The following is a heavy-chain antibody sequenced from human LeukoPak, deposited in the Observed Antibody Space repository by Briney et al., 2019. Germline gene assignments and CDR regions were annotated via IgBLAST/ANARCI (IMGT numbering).Heavy chain of an antibody. D-gene: IGHD6-6*01. V-gene: IGHV4-34*01. CDR1: GGSFSGYY. CDR3: ARRGWYSRSIGI. CDR2: INHSGST. Sequence: SETLSLTCAVYGGSFSGYYWSWIRQPPGKGLEWIGEINHSGSTNYNPSLKSRVTISVDTSKNQLSLKLSSVTAADTAVYYCARRGWYSRSIGIWGQGTMVTVSS. J-gene: IGHJ3*02.